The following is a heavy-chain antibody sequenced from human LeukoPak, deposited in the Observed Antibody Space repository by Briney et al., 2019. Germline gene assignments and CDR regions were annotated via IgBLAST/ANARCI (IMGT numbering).Heavy chain of an antibody. D-gene: IGHD3-16*01. V-gene: IGHV3-48*01. CDR2: MSSSSSTI. J-gene: IGHJ6*03. CDR3: ARDDVLLYYMDV. Sequence: GGSLRLSCAASGFTFSTYSMNWVRQAPGKGLEWVSYMSSSSSTIYYADSVKGRFTISRDNAKNSLYLQMNSLRAEDTAVYYCARDDVLLYYMDVWGKGTTVTVSS. CDR1: GFTFSTYS.